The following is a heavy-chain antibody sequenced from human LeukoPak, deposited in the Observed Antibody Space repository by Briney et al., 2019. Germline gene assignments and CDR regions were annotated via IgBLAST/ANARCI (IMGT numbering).Heavy chain of an antibody. CDR2: ISGDGGST. V-gene: IGHV3-43*02. J-gene: IGHJ4*02. D-gene: IGHD5-18*01. CDR3: ARDDSYGLDY. CDR1: GFTFDDYA. Sequence: GGSLRLSCAASGFTFDDYAMHWVRQAPGKGLEWVSLISGDGGSTYYADSVKGRFTISRDNAKNSLYLQMNSLRAEDTAVYYCARDDSYGLDYWGQGTRVTVSS.